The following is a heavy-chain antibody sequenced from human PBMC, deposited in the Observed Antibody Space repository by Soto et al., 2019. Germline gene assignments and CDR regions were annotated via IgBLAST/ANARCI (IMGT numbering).Heavy chain of an antibody. CDR2: IIPISGTA. CDR3: ARSQGSSTSLEIYYYYYYGMDV. D-gene: IGHD2-2*01. Sequence: QVQLVQSGAEVQKPGSSVKVSCKASGGTFSSYAISWVRQAPGQGLEWMGGIIPISGTANYAQKFQGRVTIAADKSTSTAYTELSSLRSEDTAVYYCARSQGSSTSLEIYYYYYYGMDVWGQGTTVTVSS. CDR1: GGTFSSYA. V-gene: IGHV1-69*06. J-gene: IGHJ6*02.